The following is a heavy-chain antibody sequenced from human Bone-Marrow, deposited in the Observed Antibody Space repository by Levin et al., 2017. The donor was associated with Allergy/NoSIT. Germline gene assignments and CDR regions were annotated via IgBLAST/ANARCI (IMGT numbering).Heavy chain of an antibody. CDR3: AKVFRPYYYDSSGYYLNWYFDL. J-gene: IGHJ2*01. D-gene: IGHD3-22*01. CDR1: GFTFSSYA. CDR2: ISGSGGST. Sequence: GGSLRLSCAASGFTFSSYAMSWVRQAPGKGLEWVSAISGSGGSTYYADSVKGRFTISRDNSKNTLYLQMNSLRAEDTAVYYCAKVFRPYYYDSSGYYLNWYFDLWGRGTLVTVSS. V-gene: IGHV3-23*01.